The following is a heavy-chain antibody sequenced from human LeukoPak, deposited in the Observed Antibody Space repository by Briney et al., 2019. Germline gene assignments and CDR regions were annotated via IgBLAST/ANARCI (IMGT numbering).Heavy chain of an antibody. V-gene: IGHV4-39*01. Sequence: SETLSLTCTVSGGSISSSSYYWGWIRQPPGKGLEWIGSIYYSGNTYYNPSLKSRITISVDTSKNQFSLKLSSVAAADTAVYYCARLGTTGTNWYFDLWGRGTLVTVSS. CDR2: IYYSGNT. CDR1: GGSISSSSYY. CDR3: ARLGTTGTNWYFDL. D-gene: IGHD1-1*01. J-gene: IGHJ2*01.